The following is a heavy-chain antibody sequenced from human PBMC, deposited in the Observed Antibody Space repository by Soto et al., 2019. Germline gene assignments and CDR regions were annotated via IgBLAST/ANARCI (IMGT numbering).Heavy chain of an antibody. CDR3: ARGGPDSDYGDYEINYYYYGMDV. D-gene: IGHD4-17*01. J-gene: IGHJ6*02. CDR1: GGSISSGGYY. V-gene: IGHV4-31*03. CDR2: IYYSGST. Sequence: PSETLSLTCTVSGGSISSGGYYWSWIRQHPGKGLEWIGYIYYSGSTYYNPSLKSRVTISVDTSKNQFSLKLSSVTAADTAVYYCARGGPDSDYGDYEINYYYYGMDVWGQGTTVTVSS.